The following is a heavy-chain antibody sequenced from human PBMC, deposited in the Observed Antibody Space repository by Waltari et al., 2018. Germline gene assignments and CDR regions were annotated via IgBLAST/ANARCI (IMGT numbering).Heavy chain of an antibody. CDR3: ARGAGWLADH. V-gene: IGHV3-7*01. D-gene: IGHD6-19*01. J-gene: IGHJ5*02. CDR2: INQDGSEK. Sequence: EVQLVESGGGLLQPGGSLRLSCAASGFLFSGRWLSWARQAPGKGPEWVANINQDGSEKFYVDSVNGRFTISRDNAKSSLFLQMSGLRADDTAVYYCARGAGWLADHWGQGTVVTVSS. CDR1: GFLFSGRW.